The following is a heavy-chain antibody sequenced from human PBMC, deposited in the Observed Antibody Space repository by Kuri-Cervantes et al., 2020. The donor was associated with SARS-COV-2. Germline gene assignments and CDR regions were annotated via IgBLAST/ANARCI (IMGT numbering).Heavy chain of an antibody. D-gene: IGHD3-3*01. CDR1: GGSFSGYY. CDR3: ARDYDFSQGYGMDV. Sequence: GSLRLSCAVYGGSFSGYYWSWIRQPPGKGLEWIGEINHSGSTNYNPSLKSRVTISVDTSKNQFSLKLSSVTAADTAVYYCARDYDFSQGYGMDVWGQGTTVTVSS. J-gene: IGHJ6*02. CDR2: INHSGST. V-gene: IGHV4-34*01.